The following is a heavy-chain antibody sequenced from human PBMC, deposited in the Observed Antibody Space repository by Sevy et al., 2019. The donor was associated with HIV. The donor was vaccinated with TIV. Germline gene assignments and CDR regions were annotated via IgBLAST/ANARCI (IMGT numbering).Heavy chain of an antibody. V-gene: IGHV1-18*01. D-gene: IGHD3-22*01. CDR1: GYTFTSYG. J-gene: IGHJ4*02. Sequence: ASVKVSCKASGYTFTSYGISWVRQAPGQGLEWMGWISAYNGNTNYAQKLQGRVTMTTDTSTSTAYMELRSLRSDDTAVYYCARGPYHSDSSGYYYMYDYWGQGTLVTVSS. CDR3: ARGPYHSDSSGYYYMYDY. CDR2: ISAYNGNT.